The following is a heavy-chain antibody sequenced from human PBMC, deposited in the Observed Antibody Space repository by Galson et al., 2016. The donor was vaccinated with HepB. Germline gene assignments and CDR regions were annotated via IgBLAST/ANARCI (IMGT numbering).Heavy chain of an antibody. D-gene: IGHD6-19*01. CDR2: INSDGSST. CDR3: ARIRDTRFIAEAEWYFDL. V-gene: IGHV3-74*01. Sequence: SLRLSCAASGFTFSSYWMHWVRQAPGKGLVWVSVINSDGSSTSYADSVKGRFSISRDNAKNTLYLQMNSLRAEDTAVYYCARIRDTRFIAEAEWYFDLWGRGTRVTVSS. J-gene: IGHJ2*01. CDR1: GFTFSSYW.